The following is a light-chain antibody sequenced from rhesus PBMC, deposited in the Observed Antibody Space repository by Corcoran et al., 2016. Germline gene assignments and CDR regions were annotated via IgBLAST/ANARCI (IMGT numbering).Light chain of an antibody. CDR2: KAS. V-gene: IGKV1-22*01. CDR1: QSISRW. Sequence: DIQMTQSPSSLSASVGDTVIITCWASQSISRWLDWYQQNPGQAPRPLVNKASSLQSVGPSRFSCSGSCTDLTLTISSLQPERFATYYSLQYSSIPPTFGQGTKVDIK. J-gene: IGKJ1*01. CDR3: LQYSSIPPT.